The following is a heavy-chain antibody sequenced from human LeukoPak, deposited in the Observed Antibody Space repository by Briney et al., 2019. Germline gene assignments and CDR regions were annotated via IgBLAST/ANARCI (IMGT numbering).Heavy chain of an antibody. CDR3: ARESDYGDFFFDY. J-gene: IGHJ4*02. CDR1: GLTVSVSD. D-gene: IGHD4-17*01. CDR2: ISSGGGII. V-gene: IGHV3-48*03. Sequence: PGGSLRLSCAASGLTVSVSDIHWVRQAPGKGLEWVSYISSGGGIIYYADSVKGRFTISRDNAKNSLYLQMNSLRAEDTAVYYCARESDYGDFFFDYWGQGTLVTVSS.